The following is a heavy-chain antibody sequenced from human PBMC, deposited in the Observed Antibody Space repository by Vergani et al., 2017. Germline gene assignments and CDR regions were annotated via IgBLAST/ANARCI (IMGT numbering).Heavy chain of an antibody. CDR1: GGSFSGYY. Sequence: QVQLQQWGAGLLKPSETLSLTCAVYGGSFSGYYWSWIRQPPGKGLEWIGEINHSGSTNYNPSLKSRVTISVDTSKNQFSLKLSSVTAADTAVYYCARDYSSSWRGWFDPWGQGTLVTVSS. D-gene: IGHD6-13*01. CDR3: ARDYSSSWRGWFDP. CDR2: INHSGST. V-gene: IGHV4-34*01. J-gene: IGHJ5*02.